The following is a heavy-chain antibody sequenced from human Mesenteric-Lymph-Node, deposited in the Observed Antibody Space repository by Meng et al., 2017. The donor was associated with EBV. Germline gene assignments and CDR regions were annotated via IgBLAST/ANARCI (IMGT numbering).Heavy chain of an antibody. CDR3: ARMGCSSTSCYVGWFDP. D-gene: IGHD2-2*01. CDR1: GYTFTGYY. V-gene: IGHV1-2*04. Sequence: QVERGQSGAEVKKPGASVKVSCKASGYTFTGYYMHWVRQAPGQGLEWMGWINPNSGGTNYAQKFQGWVTMTRDTSISTAYMELSRLRSDDTAVYYCARMGCSSTSCYVGWFDPWGQGTLVTVSS. J-gene: IGHJ5*02. CDR2: INPNSGGT.